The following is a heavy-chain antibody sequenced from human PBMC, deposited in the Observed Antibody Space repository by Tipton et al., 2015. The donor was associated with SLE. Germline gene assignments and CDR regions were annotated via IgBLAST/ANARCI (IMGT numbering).Heavy chain of an antibody. CDR2: IYYSGRT. D-gene: IGHD3-22*01. CDR3: ARLGDFNHYYDSSGYYFGAFDI. V-gene: IGHV4-39*07. CDR1: GGSISSSSYY. Sequence: TLSLTCTVSGGSISSSSYYWGWIRQPPGKGLEWIGSIYYSGRTYYNPSLKSRVTISVDTSKNQFSLKLSSVTAADTAVYYCARLGDFNHYYDSSGYYFGAFDIWGQGTMVTVSS. J-gene: IGHJ3*02.